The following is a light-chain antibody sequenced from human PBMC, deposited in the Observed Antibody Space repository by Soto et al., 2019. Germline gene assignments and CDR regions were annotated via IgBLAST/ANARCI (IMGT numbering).Light chain of an antibody. CDR3: CSYAGSYTVV. J-gene: IGLJ2*01. CDR2: EVS. Sequence: QSALTQPASVSGSPGQSITISCTGSSSDVGAYTSVSWYQQHPDKAPKLMIYEVSNWPSGVSRRFSGSKSGNTASLTISGLQAEDEAHYYCCSYAGSYTVVFGGGTKLTVL. V-gene: IGLV2-14*01. CDR1: SSDVGAYTS.